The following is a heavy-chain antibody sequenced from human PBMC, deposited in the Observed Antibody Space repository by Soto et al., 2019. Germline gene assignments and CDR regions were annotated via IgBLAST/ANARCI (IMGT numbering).Heavy chain of an antibody. J-gene: IGHJ3*02. Sequence: GGSLILSYASSGFTFISYSMGFVLQAPGKGLECVAAISGSGGSTYYADSVKGRFTISRDNSKNTLYLQMKSLRAEDTAVYYCAHSLWWELPTSSHDFDIWGQGTMVTVS. CDR2: ISGSGGST. D-gene: IGHD1-26*01. V-gene: IGHV3-23*01. CDR3: AHSLWWELPTSSHDFDI. CDR1: GFTFISYS.